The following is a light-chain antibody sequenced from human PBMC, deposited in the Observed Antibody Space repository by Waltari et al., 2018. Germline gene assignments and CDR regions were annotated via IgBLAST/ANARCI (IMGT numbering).Light chain of an antibody. CDR3: QQYYSAPPNT. CDR2: GAS. V-gene: IGKV4-1*01. CDR1: HSVFYSSAENHY. Sequence: DIVMTQSPPFLAVSLGERATINCTSSHSVFYSSAENHYIAWYQQKPGRPLKLLIYGASTREARVPERFSGSGSGTHFTLTSDSLQAEDVAVYYCQQYYSAPPNTFGRGTKLDLK. J-gene: IGKJ2*01.